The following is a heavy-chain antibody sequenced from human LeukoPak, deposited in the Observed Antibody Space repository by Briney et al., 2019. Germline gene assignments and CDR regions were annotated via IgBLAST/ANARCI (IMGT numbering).Heavy chain of an antibody. Sequence: TGGSLRLSCAAPGSTFSSYGMHWVRQAPGKGREWVAVISFDGKTKYYTDSVKGRFTVSRDNSKNTLYLQMNSLRAEDTAVYYCAKEMSSSNIDHCGQGTPVTVSS. J-gene: IGHJ4*02. D-gene: IGHD2-2*01. CDR2: ISFDGKTK. CDR1: GSTFSSYG. CDR3: AKEMSSSNIDH. V-gene: IGHV3-30*18.